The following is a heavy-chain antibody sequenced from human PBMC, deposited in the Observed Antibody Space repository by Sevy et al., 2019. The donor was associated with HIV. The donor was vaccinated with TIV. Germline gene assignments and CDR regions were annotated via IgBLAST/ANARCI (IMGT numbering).Heavy chain of an antibody. CDR2: IKSKTDGERT. Sequence: GGSLRLSCAASGLSFTSAWMSWVRQAPGKGLEWVGRIKSKTDGERTDYPAPVRGRFTISIDDSNNTLYLQMNSLETEDTAVYYCTTTLSTAHYMVVWGQRTTVTVSS. CDR3: TTTLSTAHYMVV. J-gene: IGHJ6*02. V-gene: IGHV3-15*01. CDR1: GLSFTSAW. D-gene: IGHD2-2*01.